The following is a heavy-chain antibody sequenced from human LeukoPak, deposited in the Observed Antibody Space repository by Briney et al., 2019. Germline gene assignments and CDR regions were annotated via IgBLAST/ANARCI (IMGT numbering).Heavy chain of an antibody. D-gene: IGHD3-10*01. Sequence: SETLSLTCAVYGGSFSGYYWSWIRQPPGKGLEWIGEINHSGSTNYNPSLKSRVTISVDTSKNQFSLKLSSVTAADTAVYYCARLAVWFGDDAFDIWGQGTMVTVSS. CDR1: GGSFSGYY. CDR2: INHSGST. V-gene: IGHV4-34*01. J-gene: IGHJ3*02. CDR3: ARLAVWFGDDAFDI.